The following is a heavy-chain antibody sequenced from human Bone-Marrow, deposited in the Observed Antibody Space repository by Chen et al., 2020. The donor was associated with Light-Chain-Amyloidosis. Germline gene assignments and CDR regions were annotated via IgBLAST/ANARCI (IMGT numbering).Heavy chain of an antibody. J-gene: IGHJ4*02. V-gene: IGHV5-51*01. CDR3: ARRRDGYNFDY. D-gene: IGHD5-12*01. CDR2: IYPDDSEA. Sequence: EVQLEQSGPEVKKPGESLTISCKGSGYTFPNYWIGWVRQMPGKGLEWMGVIYPDDSEARYSPSFEGQVTISADKSITTAYLQWRSLKASDTAMYYCARRRDGYNFDYWGQGTLVTVSS. CDR1: GYTFPNYW.